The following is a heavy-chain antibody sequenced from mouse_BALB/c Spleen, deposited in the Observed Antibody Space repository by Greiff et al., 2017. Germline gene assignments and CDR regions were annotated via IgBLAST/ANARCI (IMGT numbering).Heavy chain of an antibody. CDR2: INPSTGYT. Sequence: VQLQESGAELAKPGASVKMSCKASGYTFTSYWMHWVKQRPGQGLEWIGYINPSTGYTEYNQKFKDKATLTADKSSSTAYMQLSSLTSEDSAVYYCARSPYGEAWFAYWGQGTLVTVSA. V-gene: IGHV1-7*01. CDR1: GYTFTSYW. CDR3: ARSPYGEAWFAY. D-gene: IGHD1-1*01. J-gene: IGHJ3*01.